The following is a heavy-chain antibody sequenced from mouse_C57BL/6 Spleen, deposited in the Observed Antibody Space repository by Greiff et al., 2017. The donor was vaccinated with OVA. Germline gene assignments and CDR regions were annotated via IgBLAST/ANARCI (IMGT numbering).Heavy chain of an antibody. CDR2: ISYSGST. J-gene: IGHJ1*03. V-gene: IGHV3-1*01. CDR1: DYSITSGYD. Sequence: EVQLQESGPGMVKPSQSLSLTCTVTDYSITSGYDWHWIRHFPGNKLEWMGYISYSGSTNYNPSLKSRISITHDTSKNHFFLKLNSVTTEDTATYYCARGDYGSSYGYFDVWGTGTTVTVSS. D-gene: IGHD1-1*01. CDR3: ARGDYGSSYGYFDV.